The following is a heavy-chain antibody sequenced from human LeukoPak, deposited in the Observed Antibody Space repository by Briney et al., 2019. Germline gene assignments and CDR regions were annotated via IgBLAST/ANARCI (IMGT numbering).Heavy chain of an antibody. CDR3: ASGTSGWFDAFDI. CDR1: GGSMNGYY. D-gene: IGHD6-19*01. J-gene: IGHJ3*02. CDR2: IYHSGST. Sequence: KPSETLSLTCTVSGGSMNGYYWSWIRQSPGKGLEWIGYIYHSGSTNYNPSLRSRVTISVDTSNNQFSLELNFVTAADTAVYYCASGTSGWFDAFDIWGQGTMVTVSS. V-gene: IGHV4-59*01.